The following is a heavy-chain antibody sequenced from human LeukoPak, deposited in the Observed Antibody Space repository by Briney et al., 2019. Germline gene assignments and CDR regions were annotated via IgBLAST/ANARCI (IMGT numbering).Heavy chain of an antibody. V-gene: IGHV1-2*06. J-gene: IGHJ4*02. CDR1: GYTFTGYY. CDR2: INPNSGGT. Sequence: ASVKVSCKASGYTFTGYYMHWVRQAPGQGLEWMGRINPNSGGTNYAQKFQGRVTMTRDTSISTAYMELSRLRSDDTAVYYCARDGRGYYDSSGYYCYFDYWGQGTLVTVSS. D-gene: IGHD3-22*01. CDR3: ARDGRGYYDSSGYYCYFDY.